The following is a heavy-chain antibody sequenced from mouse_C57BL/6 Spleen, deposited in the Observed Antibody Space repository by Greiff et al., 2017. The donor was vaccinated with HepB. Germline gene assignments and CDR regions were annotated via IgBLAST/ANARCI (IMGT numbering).Heavy chain of an antibody. CDR2: INPNNGGT. D-gene: IGHD1-1*01. CDR3: ARLLHAMDY. V-gene: IGHV1-26*01. Sequence: EVQLQQSGPELVKPGASVKISCKASGYTFTDYYMNWVKQSHGKSLEWIGDINPNNGGTSYNQKFKGKATLTVDKSSSTAYMELRSLTSEDSAVYYCARLLHAMDYWGQGTSVTVSS. J-gene: IGHJ4*01. CDR1: GYTFTDYY.